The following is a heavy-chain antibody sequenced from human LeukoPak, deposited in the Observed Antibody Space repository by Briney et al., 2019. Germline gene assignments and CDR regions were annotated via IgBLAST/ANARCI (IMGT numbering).Heavy chain of an antibody. CDR2: IIPIFGTA. D-gene: IGHD1-20*01. J-gene: IGHJ4*02. V-gene: IGHV1-69*13. CDR1: GYTFTSYA. Sequence: ASVKVSCKASGYTFTSYAISWVRQAPGQGLEWMGGIIPIFGTANYAQKFQGRVTITADESTSTAYMELSSLRSEDTAVYYCARVGITGTYLGSDYWGQGTLVTVSS. CDR3: ARVGITGTYLGSDY.